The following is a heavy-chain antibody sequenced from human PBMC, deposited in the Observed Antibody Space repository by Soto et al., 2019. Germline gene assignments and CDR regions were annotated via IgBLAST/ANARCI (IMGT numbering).Heavy chain of an antibody. CDR2: IYYSGRT. J-gene: IGHJ6*03. CDR3: ARHYEYQLLSDYMDV. CDR1: GGSISSSSYY. V-gene: IGHV4-39*01. Sequence: QLQLQESGPGLVKPSETLSLTCTVSGGSISSSSYYWGWIRQPPGKGLEWIGSIYYSGRTYYNPSLKSRVTISVDTSKNQFSLKLSYVTAADTAVYYCARHYEYQLLSDYMDVWGKGTTVTVSS. D-gene: IGHD2-2*01.